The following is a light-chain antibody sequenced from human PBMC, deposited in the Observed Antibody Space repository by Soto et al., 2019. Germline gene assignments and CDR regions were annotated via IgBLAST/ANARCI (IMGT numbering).Light chain of an antibody. Sequence: QSALTQPASVSGTPGQVLPISCTGTNSYVSGYNYLSWYEQHLGKAPILRIYEVSNRPAGVSIRFSYSKSGNTSSLNISRLQAEDEADYYYSSYTSSSSYVFGTGTKVTV. V-gene: IGLV2-14*01. CDR2: EVS. CDR3: SSYTSSSSYV. CDR1: NSYVSGYNY. J-gene: IGLJ1*01.